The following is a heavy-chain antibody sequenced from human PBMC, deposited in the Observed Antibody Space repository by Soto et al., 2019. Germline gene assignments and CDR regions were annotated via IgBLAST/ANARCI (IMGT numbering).Heavy chain of an antibody. CDR3: ARGWGLVFDY. CDR2: IYYSGST. J-gene: IGHJ4*02. CDR1: GGSISSYY. D-gene: IGHD2-21*02. Sequence: QVQLQESGPGLVKPSETLSLTCTVSGGSISSYYWSWIRQPPGKGLEWIGYIYYSGSTNYNPSLXGXVXIXXDTSKNQFSLKLSSVTAADTAVYYCARGWGLVFDYWGQGTLVTVSS. V-gene: IGHV4-59*01.